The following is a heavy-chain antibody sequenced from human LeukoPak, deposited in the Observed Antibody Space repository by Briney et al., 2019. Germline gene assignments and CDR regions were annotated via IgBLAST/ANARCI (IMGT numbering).Heavy chain of an antibody. CDR3: ARLKNLRYNWNGLGY. Sequence: ASVKVSCKASGYTFTGYYMHWVRQAPGQGLEWMGWISPNSGGTNYAQKFQGRVTMTRDTSISTAYMELSRLRSDDTAVYYCARLKNLRYNWNGLGYWGQGTLVTVSS. CDR2: ISPNSGGT. D-gene: IGHD1-1*01. V-gene: IGHV1-2*02. CDR1: GYTFTGYY. J-gene: IGHJ4*02.